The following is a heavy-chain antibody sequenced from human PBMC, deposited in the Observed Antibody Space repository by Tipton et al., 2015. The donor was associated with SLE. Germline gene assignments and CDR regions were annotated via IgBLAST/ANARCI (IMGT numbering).Heavy chain of an antibody. D-gene: IGHD6-6*01. J-gene: IGHJ4*02. CDR3: ARFEYSSSW. CDR1: GGSFSGYY. Sequence: TLSLTCAVYGGSFSGYYWSWIRQPPGKGLEWIGEINHSGSTNYNPSLKSRVTISVDTSKNQFSLKLSSVTAADTAVYYCARFEYSSSWWGQGTLVTVSS. CDR2: INHSGST. V-gene: IGHV4-34*01.